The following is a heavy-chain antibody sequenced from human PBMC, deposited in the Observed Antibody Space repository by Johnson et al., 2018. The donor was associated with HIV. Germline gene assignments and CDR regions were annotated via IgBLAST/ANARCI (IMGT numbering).Heavy chain of an antibody. CDR1: GFIVSSNY. Sequence: VQLVESGGGLVQPGGSLRLSCAASGFIVSSNYMTWVRQAPGKGLEWVSFIYSGGRTYYADSVKGRFTISRDHSENTLYLQMNSLRPEDTAVYFCARDGKYSSIGPDAFDVWGQGTMVAVSS. D-gene: IGHD6-13*01. CDR2: IYSGGRT. CDR3: ARDGKYSSIGPDAFDV. V-gene: IGHV3-66*02. J-gene: IGHJ3*01.